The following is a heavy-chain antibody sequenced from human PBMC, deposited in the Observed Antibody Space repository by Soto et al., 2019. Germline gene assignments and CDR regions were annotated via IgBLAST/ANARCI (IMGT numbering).Heavy chain of an antibody. V-gene: IGHV3-53*02. CDR2: IYCGGST. Sequence: EVQLVETGGGLIQPGGSLRLSCAASGFTVSSNYMSWVRQAPGKGLEWVSVIYCGGSTYYADSVKGRFTISSDNSKNTLYLEMNSRRAEDRAVYYCARGEGVRGGTRDYWGQGTLVTVSS. CDR1: GFTVSSNY. CDR3: ARGEGVRGGTRDY. D-gene: IGHD3-10*01. J-gene: IGHJ4*02.